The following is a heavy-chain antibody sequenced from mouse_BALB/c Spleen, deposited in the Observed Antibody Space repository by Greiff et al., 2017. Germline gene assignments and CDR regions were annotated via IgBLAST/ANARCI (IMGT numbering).Heavy chain of an antibody. D-gene: IGHD2-3*01. CDR1: GYAFTNYL. V-gene: IGHV1-54*01. J-gene: IGHJ2*01. CDR3: ARDGYYRFDY. Sequence: VQLQESGAELVRPGTSVKVSCKASGYAFTNYLIEWVKQRPGQGLEWIGVINPGSGGTNYNEKFKGKATLTADKSSSTAYMQLSSLTSDDSAVYFCARDGYYRFDYWGQGTTLTVSS. CDR2: INPGSGGT.